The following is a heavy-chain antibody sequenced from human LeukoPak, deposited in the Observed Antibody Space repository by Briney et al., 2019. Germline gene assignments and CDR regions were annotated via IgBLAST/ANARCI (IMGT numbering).Heavy chain of an antibody. J-gene: IGHJ5*02. CDR1: GGSISSYY. D-gene: IGHD2-2*01. CDR3: ARGVFGDIVVVPAAMGGWFDP. CDR2: IYYSGST. Sequence: SETLSLTCTVSGGSISSYYWSWIRQPPGKGLEWIGYIYYSGSTNYNPSLKSRVAISVDTSKNQFSLRLSSVTAADTAVYYCARGVFGDIVVVPAAMGGWFDPWGQGTLVTVSS. V-gene: IGHV4-59*01.